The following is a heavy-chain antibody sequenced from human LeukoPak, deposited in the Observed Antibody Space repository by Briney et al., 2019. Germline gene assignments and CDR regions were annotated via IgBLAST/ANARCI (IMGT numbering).Heavy chain of an antibody. CDR1: GFTFSSYA. CDR3: AKDRTEYYYGSGEEGYFDY. Sequence: QPGGSLRLSCAASGFTFSSYAMSWVRQAPGKGLEWVSAISGSGGSTYYADSVKGRFTISRDNSKNTLYLQMNSLRAEDTAVYYCAKDRTEYYYGSGEEGYFDYWGQGTLVTVSS. CDR2: ISGSGGST. V-gene: IGHV3-23*01. J-gene: IGHJ4*02. D-gene: IGHD3-10*01.